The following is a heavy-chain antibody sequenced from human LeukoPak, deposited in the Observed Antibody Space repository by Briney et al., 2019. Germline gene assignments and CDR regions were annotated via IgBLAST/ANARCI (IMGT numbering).Heavy chain of an antibody. CDR3: AKDLPAAYFDY. D-gene: IGHD2-2*01. CDR1: GFTFSSYA. J-gene: IGHJ4*02. CDR2: ISYDGSNK. Sequence: LGGSLRLSCAASGFTFSSYAMHWVRQAPGKGLEWVAVISYDGSNKYYADSVKGRFTISRDNSKNTLYLQMNSLRAEDTAVYHCAKDLPAAYFDYWGQGTLVTVSS. V-gene: IGHV3-30-3*02.